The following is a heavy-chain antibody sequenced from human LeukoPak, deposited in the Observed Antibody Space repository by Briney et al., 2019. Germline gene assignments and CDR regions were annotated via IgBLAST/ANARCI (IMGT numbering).Heavy chain of an antibody. Sequence: SETLSLTCTVSGGSISSSTYYWGWIRQPPGKGLEWIGNIYNSGNTYYSPSLKSRVTISVDPSKNQFSLKLTSVTAADTAVYYCARRGASSNWFDPWGQGTLVTVTS. CDR3: ARRGASSNWFDP. D-gene: IGHD1-26*01. CDR2: IYNSGNT. J-gene: IGHJ5*02. V-gene: IGHV4-39*01. CDR1: GGSISSSTYY.